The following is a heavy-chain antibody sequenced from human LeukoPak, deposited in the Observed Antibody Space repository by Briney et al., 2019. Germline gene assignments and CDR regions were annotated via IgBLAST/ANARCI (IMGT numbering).Heavy chain of an antibody. CDR2: ISSSSSTI. V-gene: IGHV3-48*01. CDR3: ARRSPGIPY. D-gene: IGHD2-21*01. Sequence: GGSLRLSCAASGFTFSSYSMNWVRQAPGKGLEWVSYISSSSSTIYYADSVKGRFTISRDNAKNSLYLQMNSLRAEDTAVYYCARRSPGIPYWGQGTLVTVSS. J-gene: IGHJ4*02. CDR1: GFTFSSYS.